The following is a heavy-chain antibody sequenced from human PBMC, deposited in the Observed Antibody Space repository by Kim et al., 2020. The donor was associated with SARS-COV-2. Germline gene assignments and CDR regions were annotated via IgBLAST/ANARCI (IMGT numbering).Heavy chain of an antibody. Sequence: YADSVKGRFTISRDNAKTSLYLQMNSLRAEDTAVYYCARGKGWSGYYFDYWGQGTLVTVSS. D-gene: IGHD3-3*01. CDR3: ARGKGWSGYYFDY. V-gene: IGHV3-21*01. J-gene: IGHJ4*02.